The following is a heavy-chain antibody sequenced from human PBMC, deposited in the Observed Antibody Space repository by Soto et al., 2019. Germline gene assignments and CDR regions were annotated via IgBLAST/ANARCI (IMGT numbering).Heavy chain of an antibody. Sequence: QVQLVQSGAEVKKPGSSVKVSCKASGGTFSSYAISWVRQAPGQGLEWMGGIIPIFGTANYAQKFQGRVTMTADESTSTAYMELSSLRSEDTAVYYCAINPPADYGDYGDFQHWGQGTLVTVSS. CDR3: AINPPADYGDYGDFQH. CDR2: IIPIFGTA. V-gene: IGHV1-69*01. D-gene: IGHD4-17*01. J-gene: IGHJ1*01. CDR1: GGTFSSYA.